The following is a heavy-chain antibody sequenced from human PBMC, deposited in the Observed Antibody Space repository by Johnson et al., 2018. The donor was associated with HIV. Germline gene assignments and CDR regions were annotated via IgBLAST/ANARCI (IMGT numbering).Heavy chain of an antibody. CDR1: GFTFSSYA. Sequence: QMQLVESGGGVVQPGRSLRLSCAASGFTFSSYAMHWVRQAPGKGLEWVAVIQYDGNTKYYIDSVKGRFTISRDNSKNTLYMQMNSLRAEDTAVYYCAKDCGRWLQSDAFDIWGQGTMVTVSS. CDR2: IQYDGNTK. V-gene: IGHV3-30*04. CDR3: AKDCGRWLQSDAFDI. J-gene: IGHJ3*02. D-gene: IGHD5-24*01.